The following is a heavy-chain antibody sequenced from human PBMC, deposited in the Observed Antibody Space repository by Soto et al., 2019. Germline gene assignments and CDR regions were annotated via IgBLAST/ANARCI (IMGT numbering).Heavy chain of an antibody. CDR2: ISWDGGST. J-gene: IGHJ6*02. Sequence: GGSLRLSCAASGFTFDDYTMHWVRQAPGKGLEWVSLISWDGGSTYYADSVKGRFTISRDNSKNSMYLQMNSLRTEDTALYYCAKDRQVGFIAAAVEYYYGVDVWGQGTTVTVSS. D-gene: IGHD6-13*01. V-gene: IGHV3-43*01. CDR3: AKDRQVGFIAAAVEYYYGVDV. CDR1: GFTFDDYT.